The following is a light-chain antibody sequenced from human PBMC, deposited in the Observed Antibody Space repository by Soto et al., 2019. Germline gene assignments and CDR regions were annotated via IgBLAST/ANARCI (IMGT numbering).Light chain of an antibody. CDR1: QSVSSN. V-gene: IGKV3-15*01. J-gene: IGKJ5*01. CDR3: QQYNNGPCS. Sequence: EIVMTQCPATLSVSPGERATLSCRASQSVSSNLAWYQQKPGQAPRLLVYGASTRATCVPARFSGSGSGTEFTLTISGLQSEDFALYFCQQYNNGPCSFGQGTRLEIK. CDR2: GAS.